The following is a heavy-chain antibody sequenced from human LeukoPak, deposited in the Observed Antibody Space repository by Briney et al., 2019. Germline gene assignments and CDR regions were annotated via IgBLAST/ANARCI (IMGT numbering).Heavy chain of an antibody. J-gene: IGHJ4*02. CDR2: INSDGSST. CDR1: GFTFSSYW. CDR3: TRFLYYYDSSGYHDYFDY. V-gene: IGHV3-74*01. Sequence: GGTLRLSCATSGFTFSSYWMHWVRQAPGKGLVWVSRINSDGSSTNYADSVKGRFTISRDNAKNTLYLQMNSLRAEDTAVYYCTRFLYYYDSSGYHDYFDYWGQGTLVTVSS. D-gene: IGHD3-22*01.